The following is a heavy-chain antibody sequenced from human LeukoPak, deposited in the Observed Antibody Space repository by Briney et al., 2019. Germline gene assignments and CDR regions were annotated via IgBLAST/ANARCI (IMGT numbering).Heavy chain of an antibody. D-gene: IGHD3-22*01. V-gene: IGHV1-2*02. Sequence: ASVKVSCKASGYTFTGSYMHWVRQAPGQGLEWMGWINPNSGGTNYAQKFQGRVTMTRDTSISTAYMELSRLRSDDTAVYYCASGYYDSTGSVYYYHYMDVWGKGTTVTVSS. CDR3: ASGYYDSTGSVYYYHYMDV. J-gene: IGHJ6*03. CDR1: GYTFTGSY. CDR2: INPNSGGT.